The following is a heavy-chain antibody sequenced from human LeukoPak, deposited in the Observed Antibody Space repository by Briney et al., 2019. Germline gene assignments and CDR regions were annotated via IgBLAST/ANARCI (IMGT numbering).Heavy chain of an antibody. CDR2: ISAYNGNT. D-gene: IGHD2-2*01. Sequence: GSVKVSCKASGYTFTSFGIGWVRQAPGQGLEWMGWISAYNGNTNYAQKLRGRVTITTDTSTSTVYMELRSLKSDDSAVYYCARTCPLLYCSSSFFDPWGQGTLVTVAS. V-gene: IGHV1-18*01. CDR3: ARTCPLLYCSSSFFDP. CDR1: GYTFTSFG. J-gene: IGHJ5*02.